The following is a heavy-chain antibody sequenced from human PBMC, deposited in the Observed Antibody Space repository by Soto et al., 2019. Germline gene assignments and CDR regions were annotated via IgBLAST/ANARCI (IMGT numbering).Heavy chain of an antibody. V-gene: IGHV1-8*01. Sequence: QVQLVQSGTEVKKPGASVKVSCKPSGYTFINYDINWVRQATGQGPEWMGFLTPSTGNTGYARRFQGRLTLTSDTSTGTAYMELRGLTSADTAVYYCVALARWGLGSLVAVSS. D-gene: IGHD6-6*01. J-gene: IGHJ4*02. CDR2: LTPSTGNT. CDR1: GYTFINYD. CDR3: VALAR.